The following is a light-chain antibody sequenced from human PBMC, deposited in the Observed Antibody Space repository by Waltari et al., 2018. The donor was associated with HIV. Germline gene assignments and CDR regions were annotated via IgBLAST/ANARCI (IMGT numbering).Light chain of an antibody. CDR2: DAT. CDR1: QSVDSN. CDR3: QQYNYWPLT. V-gene: IGKV3-15*01. Sequence: EIEITQSPATLSVSPGERVTLSCRASQSVDSNLAWYQLKPGQIPRLLINDATTRATGIPARFSGSGSETEFTLTISSLQSEDFAVYFCQQYNYWPLTFGGGTKVEIK. J-gene: IGKJ4*01.